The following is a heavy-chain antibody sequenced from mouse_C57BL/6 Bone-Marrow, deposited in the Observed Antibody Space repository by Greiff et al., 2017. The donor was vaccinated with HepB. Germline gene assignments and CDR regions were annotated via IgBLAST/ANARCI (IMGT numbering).Heavy chain of an antibody. D-gene: IGHD2-2*01. J-gene: IGHJ4*01. Sequence: VQLQQSGAELVKPGASVKLSCKASGYTFTSYWMHWVKQRPGQGLEWIGMIHPNSGSTNYNEKFKSKATLTVDKSSSTAYMQLSSLTSEDSAVYYCARGVGYYYAMDYWGQGTSVTVSS. CDR2: IHPNSGST. CDR3: ARGVGYYYAMDY. CDR1: GYTFTSYW. V-gene: IGHV1-64*01.